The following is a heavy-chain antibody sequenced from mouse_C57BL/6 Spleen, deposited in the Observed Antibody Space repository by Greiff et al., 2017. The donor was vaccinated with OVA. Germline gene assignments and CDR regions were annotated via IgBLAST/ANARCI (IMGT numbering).Heavy chain of an antibody. D-gene: IGHD1-1*01. CDR2: IWSDGST. CDR1: GFSLTSYG. CDR3: ARHNDYDSSDVHRPYAMDY. Sequence: VMLVESGPGLVAPSQSLSITCTVSGFSLTSYGVHWVRQPPGKGLEWLVVIWSDGSTTYNSALKSRLSISKDNSKSQVFLKMNSLQTDDTAMYFCARHNDYDSSDVHRPYAMDYWGQGTSVTVSS. J-gene: IGHJ4*01. V-gene: IGHV2-6-1*01.